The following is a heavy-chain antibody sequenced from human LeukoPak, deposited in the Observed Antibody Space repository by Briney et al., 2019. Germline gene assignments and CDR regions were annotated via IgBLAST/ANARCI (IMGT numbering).Heavy chain of an antibody. D-gene: IGHD3-10*01. CDR3: ARDKWGVRRRFFDV. Sequence: SETLSLTCTVTGGSLRSYYWSWIRQPPGKGLEWIGYIYYSGSTNYKPSLMSRVTISVDTSKNQFSLKLSSVTAADTAVYYCARDKWGVRRRFFDVWGQGTMLTVSS. CDR1: GGSLRSYY. CDR2: IYYSGST. J-gene: IGHJ3*01. V-gene: IGHV4-59*01.